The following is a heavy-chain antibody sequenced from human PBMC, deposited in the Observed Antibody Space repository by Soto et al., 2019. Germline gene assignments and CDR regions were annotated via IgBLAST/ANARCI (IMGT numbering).Heavy chain of an antibody. J-gene: IGHJ4*02. V-gene: IGHV4-39*01. Sequence: PSETLSLTCTVSGGSISSSSYYWGWIRQPPGKGLEWIGSIYYSGSTYYNPSLKSRVTISVDTSKNQFSLKLSSVTAADTAVYYFARHGVWTRYSSGWYYFDYWGQGPLVTVSS. CDR1: GGSISSSSYY. CDR3: ARHGVWTRYSSGWYYFDY. CDR2: IYYSGST. D-gene: IGHD6-19*01.